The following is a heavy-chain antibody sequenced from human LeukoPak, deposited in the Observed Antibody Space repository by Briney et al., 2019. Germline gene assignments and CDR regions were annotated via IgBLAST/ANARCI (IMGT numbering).Heavy chain of an antibody. Sequence: AGGSLRLSCAASGFTFSTFGMHWVRQAPGKGLEWVAFIRYDGRNQYYEDSVKGRFTISRDNSKNKLYLEMSRLRPEDSALYYCVKDDFYDATEAWGQGTLVTVSS. CDR1: GFTFSTFG. CDR3: VKDDFYDATEA. D-gene: IGHD3-22*01. J-gene: IGHJ5*02. CDR2: IRYDGRNQ. V-gene: IGHV3-30*02.